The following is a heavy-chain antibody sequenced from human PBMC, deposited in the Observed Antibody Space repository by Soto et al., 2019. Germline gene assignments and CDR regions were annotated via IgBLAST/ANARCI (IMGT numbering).Heavy chain of an antibody. D-gene: IGHD5-18*01. V-gene: IGHV1-69*06. Sequence: GASVKVSCKASGGTFSSYAISWVRQAPGQGLEWMGGIIPIFGTANYAQKFQGRVTITADKSTSTAYMELSSLRSEDTAVYYCARGRRGYGYGRTDAFDIWGQGTMVTVSS. CDR3: ARGRRGYGYGRTDAFDI. CDR1: GGTFSSYA. J-gene: IGHJ3*02. CDR2: IIPIFGTA.